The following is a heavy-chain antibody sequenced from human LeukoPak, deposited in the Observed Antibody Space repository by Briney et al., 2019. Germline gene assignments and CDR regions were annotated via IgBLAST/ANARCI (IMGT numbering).Heavy chain of an antibody. Sequence: ASVKVSCKVSGYTLTELSMHWVRQAPGKGLEWMGGFDPEDGETIYAQKFQGRVTMTEDTSTDTAYMELSSLRSEDTAVYYCASPTIFGVVTHYGMDVWGQGTTVTVSS. CDR2: FDPEDGET. CDR1: GYTLTELS. D-gene: IGHD3-3*01. V-gene: IGHV1-24*01. J-gene: IGHJ6*02. CDR3: ASPTIFGVVTHYGMDV.